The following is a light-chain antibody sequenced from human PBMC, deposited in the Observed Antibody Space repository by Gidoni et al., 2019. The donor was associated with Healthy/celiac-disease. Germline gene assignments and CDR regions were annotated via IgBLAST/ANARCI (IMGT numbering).Light chain of an antibody. J-gene: IGKJ1*01. V-gene: IGKV1-5*03. Sequence: IQMTQSPSTLSASVGDRATITCRASQSISSWLAWYQQKPGKAPKLLIYKASSLESGVPSRFSGSGSGTEFTLTISSLQPDDFATYYCQQYNSYLWTFXQXTKVEIK. CDR1: QSISSW. CDR3: QQYNSYLWT. CDR2: KAS.